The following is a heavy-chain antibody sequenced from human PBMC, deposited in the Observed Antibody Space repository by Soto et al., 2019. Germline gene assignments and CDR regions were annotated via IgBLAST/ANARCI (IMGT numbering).Heavy chain of an antibody. CDR1: GGTFSSYA. Sequence: QVQLVQSGAEVKKPGSSVKVSCKASGGTFSSYAISWVRQAPGQGLEWMGGIIPIFGTANYAQKFQGRVTITADESTSTAYMELSSLRSEDTAVYYCASGAMTMVRGVPTYGMDVWGQGTTVTVSS. V-gene: IGHV1-69*01. J-gene: IGHJ6*02. CDR3: ASGAMTMVRGVPTYGMDV. CDR2: IIPIFGTA. D-gene: IGHD3-10*01.